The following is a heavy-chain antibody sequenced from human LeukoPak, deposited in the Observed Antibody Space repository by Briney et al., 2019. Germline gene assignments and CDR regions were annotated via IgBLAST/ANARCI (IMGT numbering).Heavy chain of an antibody. Sequence: SETLSLTCIVSGGSISSGDYYWSWIRQHPGKGLEWIGYICYSGNTYYNPSLKSRVTISVDTSNNQFSLNLNSVTAADTAVYYCARAPRDTNSWYYFDYWGQGTLVSVSS. CDR3: ARAPRDTNSWYYFDY. J-gene: IGHJ4*02. D-gene: IGHD5-18*01. CDR2: ICYSGNT. CDR1: GGSISSGDYY. V-gene: IGHV4-31*02.